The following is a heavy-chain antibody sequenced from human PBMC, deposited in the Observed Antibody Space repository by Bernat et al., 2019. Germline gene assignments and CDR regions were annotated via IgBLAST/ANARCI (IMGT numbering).Heavy chain of an antibody. CDR2: IKSKTDGGTT. D-gene: IGHD3-3*01. J-gene: IGHJ6*02. CDR1: GFTFSNAW. V-gene: IGHV3-15*07. CDR3: ITDPSAYYDFWSGYSSVYYYYGMDV. Sequence: EVQLVESGGGLVKPGGSLRLSCAASGFTFSNAWMNWVRQAPGKGLEWVGRIKSKTDGGTTDYAAPVKGRFTISRDDSKNTLYLQMNSLKTEDTAVYYCITDPSAYYDFWSGYSSVYYYYGMDVWGQGTTVTVSS.